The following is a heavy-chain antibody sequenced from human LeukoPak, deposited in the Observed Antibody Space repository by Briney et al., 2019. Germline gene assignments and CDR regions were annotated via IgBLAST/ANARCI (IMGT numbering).Heavy chain of an antibody. V-gene: IGHV3-11*04. CDR3: ASSVRIEPFDY. Sequence: GGSLRLSCAASGFTFSDYYKSWIRQAPEKGLEWVSYISSSGSTIYYADSVKDRFTISRDNAKNSLYLQMNSLRAEDTAVYYCASSVRIEPFDYWGQGTLVTVPS. CDR2: ISSSGSTI. CDR1: GFTFSDYY. J-gene: IGHJ4*02. D-gene: IGHD2/OR15-2a*01.